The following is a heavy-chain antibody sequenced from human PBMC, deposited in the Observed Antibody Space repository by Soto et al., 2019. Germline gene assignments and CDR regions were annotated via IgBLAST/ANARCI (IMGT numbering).Heavy chain of an antibody. V-gene: IGHV4-59*01. CDR2: IYYSGSA. CDR3: ARGSPMITFGGVIVNSNWFDP. CDR1: GGSISSYY. Sequence: SETLSLTCTVAGGSISSYYWSWIRQPPGKGLEWIGYIYYSGSANYNPSLKSRVTISVDTSKNQFSLKLSSVNAADTAVYYCARGSPMITFGGVIVNSNWFDPWGQGTLVTVS. D-gene: IGHD3-16*02. J-gene: IGHJ5*02.